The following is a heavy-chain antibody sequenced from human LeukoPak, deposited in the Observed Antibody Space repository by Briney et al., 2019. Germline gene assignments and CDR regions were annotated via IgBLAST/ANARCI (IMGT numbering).Heavy chain of an antibody. CDR2: INTNTGNP. V-gene: IGHV7-4-1*02. D-gene: IGHD6-13*01. CDR3: ARALSIAAAAGGY. Sequence: GASVRVSCKASGYTFTSYAMNWVRQTPGQGLEWMGWINTNTGNPTYAQGFTGRFVFSLDTSVTTAYLQISSLKTEDTAVYYCARALSIAAAAGGYWGQGTLVTVSS. CDR1: GYTFTSYA. J-gene: IGHJ4*02.